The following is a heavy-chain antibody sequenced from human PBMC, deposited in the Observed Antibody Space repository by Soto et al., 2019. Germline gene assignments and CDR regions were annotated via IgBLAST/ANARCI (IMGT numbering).Heavy chain of an antibody. Sequence: EVQLVESGGGLIQPGGSLRLSCAASGFTFSHYVMSWVRQAPGKGLEWVSGIRGNGGGTEYADSVKGRFTISRDNSKNTLYLQMNSLRAEDTAVYYCVKGEWMVHLFDSWGQGSLVTVSS. D-gene: IGHD3-10*01. CDR2: IRGNGGGT. J-gene: IGHJ4*02. V-gene: IGHV3-23*04. CDR3: VKGEWMVHLFDS. CDR1: GFTFSHYV.